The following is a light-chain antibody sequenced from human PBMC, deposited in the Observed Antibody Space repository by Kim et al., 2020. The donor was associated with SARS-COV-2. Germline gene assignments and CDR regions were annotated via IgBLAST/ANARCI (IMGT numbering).Light chain of an antibody. CDR2: QDT. J-gene: IGLJ1*01. V-gene: IGLV3-1*01. Sequence: PGQTASIPCSGDKLGDKYASWYQQKPGQSPVLVIYQDTKRPSGIPERFSGSNSGNTATLTISGTQAMDEADYYCQAWDSSTAHYVFGTGTKVTVL. CDR1: KLGDKY. CDR3: QAWDSSTAHYV.